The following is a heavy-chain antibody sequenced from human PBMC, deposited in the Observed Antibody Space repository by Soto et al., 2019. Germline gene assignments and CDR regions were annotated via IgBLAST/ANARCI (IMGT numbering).Heavy chain of an antibody. V-gene: IGHV1-3*01. Sequence: ASVKVSCKASGYTFTSYAMHWVRQAPGQRLEWMGWINAGNGNTKYSQKFQGRVTITRDTSASTAYMELSSLRSEDTAVYYCAREGAPGFGEFYWGQGTLVTVSS. D-gene: IGHD3-10*01. J-gene: IGHJ4*02. CDR2: INAGNGNT. CDR1: GYTFTSYA. CDR3: AREGAPGFGEFY.